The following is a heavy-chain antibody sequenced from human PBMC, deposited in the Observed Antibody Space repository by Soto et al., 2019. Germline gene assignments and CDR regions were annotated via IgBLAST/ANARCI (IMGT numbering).Heavy chain of an antibody. V-gene: IGHV4-61*08. CDR2: IYYSGST. CDR1: GGSFSSGDYY. Sequence: ETLSLSCTVSGGSFSSGDYYWSWIRQPPGKGPEWIGYIYYSGSTNYNPSLKSRVSISLDTSKNQFSLRLTSVTAADTAVYYCARIPVDTYMINWFDPWGQGTLVTVSS. J-gene: IGHJ5*02. CDR3: ARIPVDTYMINWFDP. D-gene: IGHD5-18*01.